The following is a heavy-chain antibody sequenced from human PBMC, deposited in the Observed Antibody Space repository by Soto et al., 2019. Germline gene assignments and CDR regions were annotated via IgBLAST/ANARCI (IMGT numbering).Heavy chain of an antibody. D-gene: IGHD3-3*01. V-gene: IGHV3-33*01. CDR1: GFTFRSYR. CDR3: ARVSDFWSGLTLGMDV. CDR2: IWYDGSNK. J-gene: IGHJ6*02. Sequence: GGSLRLSCEASGFTFRSYRMHWVRQDPGKGLEWVAVIWYDGSNKYYADSVKGRFTISRDNSKNTLYLQMNSLRAEDTAVYYCARVSDFWSGLTLGMDVWGQGT.